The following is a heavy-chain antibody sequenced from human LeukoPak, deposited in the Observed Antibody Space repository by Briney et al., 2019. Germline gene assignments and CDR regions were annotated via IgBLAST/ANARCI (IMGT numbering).Heavy chain of an antibody. V-gene: IGHV3-74*01. CDR2: INSDGSST. J-gene: IGHJ5*02. Sequence: GGSLRLSCAASGFTFSSYAMSWVRQAPGKGLVWVSRINSDGSSTSYADSVKGRFTISRDNAKNTLYLQMNSLRAEDTAVYYCARLKRDYGGNTRYNWFDPWGQGTLVTVSS. CDR1: GFTFSSYA. D-gene: IGHD4-23*01. CDR3: ARLKRDYGGNTRYNWFDP.